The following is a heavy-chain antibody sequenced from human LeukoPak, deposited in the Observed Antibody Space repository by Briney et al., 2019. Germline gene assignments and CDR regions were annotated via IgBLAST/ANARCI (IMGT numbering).Heavy chain of an antibody. D-gene: IGHD6-19*01. J-gene: IGHJ5*02. V-gene: IGHV3-23*01. CDR3: ARDRSSGWSLDP. Sequence: GGSPRLSCEASGFSFPYGMSWVRQAPGKGLEWVSGITNSGENTYYADSVKGRFTISRDNSKNTLYLQMGSLRAEDMAVYYCARDRSSGWSLDPWGQGTLVTVSS. CDR1: GFSFPYG. CDR2: ITNSGENT.